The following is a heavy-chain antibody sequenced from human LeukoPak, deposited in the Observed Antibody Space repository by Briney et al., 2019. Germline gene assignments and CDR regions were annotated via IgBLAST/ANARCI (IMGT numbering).Heavy chain of an antibody. CDR2: IKPDGSAN. D-gene: IGHD3-3*02. CDR3: ARHFSTYSYGLDV. Sequence: GGSLRLSCAASRFTFSNFWMSWVRQAPGKRLEWVANIKPDGSANFYVDSVKGRFTISRDNAENSLYLQMNSLRPEDTAVYYCARHFSTYSYGLDVWGQGTTVTVSS. J-gene: IGHJ6*02. CDR1: RFTFSNFW. V-gene: IGHV3-7*01.